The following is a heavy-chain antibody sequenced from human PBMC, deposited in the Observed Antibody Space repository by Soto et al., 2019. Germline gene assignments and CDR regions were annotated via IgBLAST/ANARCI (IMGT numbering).Heavy chain of an antibody. CDR2: IYYSGST. Sequence: QLQLQESGPGLVKPSETLSLTCTVSGGSISSSSYYWGWIRQPPGKGLEWIGSIYYSGSTYYNPSLNSRVTISVDTSKNQFSLKLSSVTAADTAVYYCARAEQWLVLGDAFDIWGQGTMVTVSS. J-gene: IGHJ3*02. CDR1: GGSISSSSYY. CDR3: ARAEQWLVLGDAFDI. V-gene: IGHV4-39*01. D-gene: IGHD6-19*01.